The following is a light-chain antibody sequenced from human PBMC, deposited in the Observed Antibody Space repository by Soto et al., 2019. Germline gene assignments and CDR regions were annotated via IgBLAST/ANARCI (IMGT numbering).Light chain of an antibody. CDR3: PHYRTS. J-gene: IGKJ4*01. V-gene: IGKV3-20*01. Sequence: EIVLTQSPGTLSLSPGERATLSCRASQSVSSSYLAWYQQKPGQAPRQLIYGASSRATGIPDRFSGSGSGTDFPLTITRLEPEDFAVYYCPHYRTSFGGGTRVEIK. CDR2: GAS. CDR1: QSVSSSY.